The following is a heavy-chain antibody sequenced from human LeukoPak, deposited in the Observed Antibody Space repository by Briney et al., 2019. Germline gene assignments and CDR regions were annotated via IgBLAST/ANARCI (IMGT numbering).Heavy chain of an antibody. CDR2: INHSGST. V-gene: IGHV4-34*01. CDR3: ARDNVLRYFDWLVNYYYGMDV. Sequence: PSETLSLTCAVYGGSFSGYYWSWIRQPPGKGLEWIGEINHSGSTNYNPSLKSRVTISVDTSKNQFSLKLSSVTAADTAVYHCARDNVLRYFDWLVNYYYGMDVWGQGTTVTVSS. CDR1: GGSFSGYY. J-gene: IGHJ6*02. D-gene: IGHD3-9*01.